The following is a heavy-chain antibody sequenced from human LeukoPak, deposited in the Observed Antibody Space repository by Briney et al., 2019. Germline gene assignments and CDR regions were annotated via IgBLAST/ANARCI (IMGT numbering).Heavy chain of an antibody. V-gene: IGHV4-4*07. D-gene: IGHD4-11*01. CDR3: ARETTGLARYFDY. Sequence: SETLSLTCTVSGNSISSYYWSWIRQPAGKGLEWIGRIYTSGSTNYNPSLKSRVTMSVDTSKNQLSLSLSSVTAADTAFYYCARETTGLARYFDYWGQGTLVTVSS. J-gene: IGHJ4*02. CDR1: GNSISSYY. CDR2: IYTSGST.